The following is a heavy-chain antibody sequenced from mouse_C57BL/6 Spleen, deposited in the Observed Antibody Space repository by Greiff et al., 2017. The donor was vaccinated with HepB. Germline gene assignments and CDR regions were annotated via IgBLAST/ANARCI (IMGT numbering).Heavy chain of an antibody. CDR3: AREEELSDGSFAY. CDR2: IYPGSGNT. CDR1: GYTFTDYY. V-gene: IGHV1-76*01. Sequence: VQLQQSGAELVRPGASVKLSCKASGYTFTDYYINWVKQRPGQGLEWIARIYPGSGNTYYNEKFKGKATLTAEKSSSTAYMQLSSLTSEDSAVYFCAREEELSDGSFAYWGQGTLVTVSA. D-gene: IGHD2-3*01. J-gene: IGHJ3*01.